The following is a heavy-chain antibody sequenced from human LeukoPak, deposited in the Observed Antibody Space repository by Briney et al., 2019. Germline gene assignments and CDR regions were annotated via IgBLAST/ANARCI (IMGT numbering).Heavy chain of an antibody. D-gene: IGHD4/OR15-4a*01. Sequence: GLEWMGIIYPGDSDTRYSPSFQGQVTISVDKTISTAYLQWSSLRASDTAMYYCARVPSDWGQGTLVTVSS. V-gene: IGHV5-51*01. CDR2: IYPGDSDT. CDR3: ARVPSD. J-gene: IGHJ4*02.